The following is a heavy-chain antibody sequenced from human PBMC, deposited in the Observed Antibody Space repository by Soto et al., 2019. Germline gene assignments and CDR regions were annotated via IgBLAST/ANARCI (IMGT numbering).Heavy chain of an antibody. CDR1: GGSISSGGYS. V-gene: IGHV4-30-2*01. CDR2: IYHSGST. J-gene: IGHJ3*02. Sequence: QLQLQESGSGLVKPSQTLSLTCAVSGGSISSGGYSWSWIRQPPGKGLEWIGYIYHSGSTYYNPSLKSRVTISVDRSKNPFSLTLSSVTAAATAVYYCASRITVVRGVIPPQFAFDIWGQGTMVTVSS. D-gene: IGHD3-10*01. CDR3: ASRITVVRGVIPPQFAFDI.